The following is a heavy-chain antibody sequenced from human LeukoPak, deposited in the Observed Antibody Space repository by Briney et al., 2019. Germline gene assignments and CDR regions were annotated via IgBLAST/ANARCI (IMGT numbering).Heavy chain of an antibody. CDR1: GYTFTSYG. J-gene: IGHJ4*02. Sequence: ASVKVSCKASGYTFTSYGISWVRQAPGQGLEWMGWISAYNGNTNYAQKLQGRVTMTTDTSTSTAYMELRSLRSDDTAVYYCARDPITATGTRYFDYWGQGTLVTVSS. CDR2: ISAYNGNT. V-gene: IGHV1-18*01. D-gene: IGHD6-13*01. CDR3: ARDPITATGTRYFDY.